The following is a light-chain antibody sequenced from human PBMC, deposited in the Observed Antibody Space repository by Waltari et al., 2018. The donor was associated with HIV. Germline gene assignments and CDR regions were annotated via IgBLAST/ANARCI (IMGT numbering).Light chain of an antibody. Sequence: QSVLTQPPAVSAAPGQKVAIACSGTTPNIGNNFVCWYQKLQGTAPKLLIFDNHKRPSGVSARFSASKSGTSATLAITGLHTGDEAEYYCGTWDTSLNAGVFGGGTKVSVL. CDR2: DNH. J-gene: IGLJ2*01. CDR1: TPNIGNNF. CDR3: GTWDTSLNAGV. V-gene: IGLV1-51*01.